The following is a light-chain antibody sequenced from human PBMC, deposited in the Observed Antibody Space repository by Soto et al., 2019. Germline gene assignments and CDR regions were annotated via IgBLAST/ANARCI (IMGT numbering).Light chain of an antibody. CDR1: QSVSSN. J-gene: IGKJ1*01. V-gene: IGKV3-15*01. CDR2: GAF. CDR3: QQYNDWPLT. Sequence: EIVMTQSPVTLSVSPGERATLSCRASQSVSSNLAWYQQKPGQAPSLLIYGAFTRASGIPARFSGTGSGTEFTLTISSLQSEDFALYYCQQYNDWPLTFGQGPRWIS.